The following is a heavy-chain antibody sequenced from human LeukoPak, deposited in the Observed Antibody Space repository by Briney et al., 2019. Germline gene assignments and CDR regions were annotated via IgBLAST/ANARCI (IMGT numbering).Heavy chain of an antibody. D-gene: IGHD3-10*01. J-gene: IGHJ6*03. Sequence: PSETLSLTCAVSGYSISSGYYWGWIRQPPGKGLEWIGSIYYSGSTYYNPSLKSRVTISVDTSKNQFSLKLSSVTAADTAVYYCARVSTTMVRGFYYYYYMDVWGKGTTVTVSS. V-gene: IGHV4-38-2*01. CDR3: ARVSTTMVRGFYYYYYMDV. CDR2: IYYSGST. CDR1: GYSISSGYY.